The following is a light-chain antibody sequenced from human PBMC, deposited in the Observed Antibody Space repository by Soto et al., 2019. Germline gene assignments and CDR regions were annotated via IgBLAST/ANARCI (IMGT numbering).Light chain of an antibody. CDR3: HQNYSNPRLT. Sequence: DIQMTESPSSLSASVGDRVPITWRASQSISSYLDWYQQKPGKAPKLLIYAASSLHSGGPSRLSGSGSGTDVTLIISSLQPEDFATYYCHQNYSNPRLTFGGGTNVDIK. CDR2: AAS. CDR1: QSISSY. J-gene: IGKJ4*01. V-gene: IGKV1-39*01.